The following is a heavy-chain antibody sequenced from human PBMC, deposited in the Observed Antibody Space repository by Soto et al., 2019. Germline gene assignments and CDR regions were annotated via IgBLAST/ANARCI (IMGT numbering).Heavy chain of an antibody. CDR1: GFTFSTYW. V-gene: IGHV3-74*01. J-gene: IGHJ5*02. CDR2: INSDASHT. CDR3: FRDGHCITTGFYGNWFDP. D-gene: IGHD3-22*01. Sequence: EVQLVESGGGLVQPGGSLRLSCAASGFTFSTYWMHWIRQVPGKGLEWVSRINSDASHTYYADSVKGRFTISRDNAKNTLHLKTNSLTAEDTVVYYCFRDGHCITTGFYGNWFDPWGQGTLVTVSS.